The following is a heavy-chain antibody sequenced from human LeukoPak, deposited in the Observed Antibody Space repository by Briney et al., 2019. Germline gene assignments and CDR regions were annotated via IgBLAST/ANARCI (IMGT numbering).Heavy chain of an antibody. V-gene: IGHV3-48*01. Sequence: PGGSLRLSCAASGFTFSSYSMNWVRQAPGKGLEWVSYISSSSSTIYYADSVKGRFTISRDNAKNSLYLQMNSLRAEDTAVYYCARTLGYCSSNSCYAYFDYWGQGTLVTVSS. CDR3: ARTLGYCSSNSCYAYFDY. D-gene: IGHD2-2*01. CDR2: ISSSSSTI. CDR1: GFTFSSYS. J-gene: IGHJ4*02.